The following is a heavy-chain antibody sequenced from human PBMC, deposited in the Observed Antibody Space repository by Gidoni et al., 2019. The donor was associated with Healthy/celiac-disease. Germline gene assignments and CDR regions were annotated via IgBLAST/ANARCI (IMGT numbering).Heavy chain of an antibody. V-gene: IGHV3-21*01. Sequence: EVQLVESGGGLVEPGGSLSLSCAASGFTFSSYSMNWVRQAPGKGLEWVSSISGSSTYIDYADSMRGRFTISRDNAKKSLYLQMNSLRADDTAVYYCARADGSGSYFDYWGQGTLVTVSS. D-gene: IGHD3-10*01. CDR3: ARADGSGSYFDY. J-gene: IGHJ4*02. CDR2: ISGSSTYI. CDR1: GFTFSSYS.